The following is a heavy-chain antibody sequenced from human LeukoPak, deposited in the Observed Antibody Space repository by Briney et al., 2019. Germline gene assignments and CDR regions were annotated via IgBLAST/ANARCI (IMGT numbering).Heavy chain of an antibody. D-gene: IGHD5-12*01. Sequence: PSETLSLTCTVSLGSISRYYWSLIRQPPGKGLEWIGYISYSGSTNYNPSLSSRVTISLDTSKNQFSLNLSSVTAADTAVYYCARDSGYGFDYWGQGTLVTVSS. CDR3: ARDSGYGFDY. CDR1: LGSISRYY. J-gene: IGHJ4*02. CDR2: ISYSGST. V-gene: IGHV4-59*01.